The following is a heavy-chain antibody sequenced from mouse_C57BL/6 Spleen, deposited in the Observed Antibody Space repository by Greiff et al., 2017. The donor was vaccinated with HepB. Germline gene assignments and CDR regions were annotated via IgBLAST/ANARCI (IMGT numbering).Heavy chain of an antibody. Sequence: EVKLMESGGGLVKPGGSLKLSCAASGFTFSSYTMSWVRQTPEKRLEWVATISGGGGNTYYPDSVKGRFTISRDNAKNTLYLQMSSLRSEDTAMYYCARWLYSNPFAYWGQGTLVTVSA. CDR3: ARWLYSNPFAY. V-gene: IGHV5-9*04. CDR1: GFTFSSYT. J-gene: IGHJ3*01. D-gene: IGHD2-5*01. CDR2: ISGGGGNT.